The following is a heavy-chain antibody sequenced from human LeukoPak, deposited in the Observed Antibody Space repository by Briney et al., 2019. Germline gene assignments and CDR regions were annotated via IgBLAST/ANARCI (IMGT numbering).Heavy chain of an antibody. D-gene: IGHD2-21*02. CDR1: GGSISSYY. J-gene: IGHJ1*01. V-gene: IGHV4-59*01. CDR3: ASTYCGGDCYPAEYFQH. CDR2: IYYSGST. Sequence: SETLSLTCTVSGGSISSYYWSWIRQPPGKGLEWIGYIYYSGSTNYNPSLKSRVTISVDTSKNQFSLKLSSVTAADTAVYYCASTYCGGDCYPAEYFQHWGQGTLVTVSS.